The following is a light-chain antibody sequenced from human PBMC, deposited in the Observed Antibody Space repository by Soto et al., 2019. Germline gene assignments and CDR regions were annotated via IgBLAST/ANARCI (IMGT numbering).Light chain of an antibody. CDR2: WAS. J-gene: IGKJ3*01. V-gene: IGKV4-1*01. Sequence: DIVMTQSPDSLAVSLGERATINCKSSQSVFYSSNNKNYLAWFQQKPGQSPKVLIYWASTRESGVPDRFSGSGFGTDFTLTISSLQAEDVAVYYCQQHYNIPFSFGPGTKVEIK. CDR3: QQHYNIPFS. CDR1: QSVFYSSNNKNY.